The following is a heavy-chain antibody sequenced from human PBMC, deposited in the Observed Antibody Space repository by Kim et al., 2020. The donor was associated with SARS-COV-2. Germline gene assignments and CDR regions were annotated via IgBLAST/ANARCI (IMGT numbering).Heavy chain of an antibody. J-gene: IGHJ3*01. CDR2: VSWNSGYM. Sequence: GGSLRLSCAASGFNFGDYAMHWVRQAPGKDLEWVARVSWNSGYMEYADSVKGRFTISRENAKNSVYLQMNDLRPEDTALYYCAKGEPFDVWGQGTMATVS. CDR3: AKGEPFDV. D-gene: IGHD3-16*01. CDR1: GFNFGDYA. V-gene: IGHV3-9*01.